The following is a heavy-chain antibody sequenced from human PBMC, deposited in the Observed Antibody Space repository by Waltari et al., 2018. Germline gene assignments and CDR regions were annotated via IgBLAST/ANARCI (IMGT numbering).Heavy chain of an antibody. CDR2: VDPEDGET. CDR1: GYTFRAYY. J-gene: IGHJ3*01. D-gene: IGHD6-19*01. CDR3: ATALGDSSSASRPFDF. Sequence: EVQLLQSGAELKEPGTTVRRSCKGAGYTFRAYYKQWVRQAPGNGLRWMGLVDPEDGETIYADNFQGRVTISADTSTDTAFMELSSLRSEDTAVFYCATALGDSSSASRPFDFWGQGTMITVSS. V-gene: IGHV1-69-2*01.